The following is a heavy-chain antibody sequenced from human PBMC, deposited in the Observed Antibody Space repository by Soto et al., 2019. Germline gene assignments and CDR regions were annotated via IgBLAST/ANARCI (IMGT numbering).Heavy chain of an antibody. CDR2: ISIRGGDE. CDR1: GFTFSSYA. CDR3: ARGTIVARQHLDY. D-gene: IGHD6-6*01. V-gene: IGHV3-30*03. J-gene: IGHJ4*02. Sequence: GGSLRLSCAASGFTFSSYAMHWARQAPGKGLEWVTVISIRGGDEYYAESVRGRLTISRDDSKNTLYLQMDSLRVEDTAVYYCARGTIVARQHLDYWGQGTLVTVSS.